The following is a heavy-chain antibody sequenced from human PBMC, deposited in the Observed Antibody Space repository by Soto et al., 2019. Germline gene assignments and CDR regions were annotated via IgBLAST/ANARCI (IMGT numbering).Heavy chain of an antibody. D-gene: IGHD4-4*01. CDR3: ARDGVAVTTGISGY. J-gene: IGHJ4*02. CDR1: GYTFTNYW. CDR2: IYVGDSDT. V-gene: IGHV5-51*01. Sequence: GASLQISCKASGYTFTNYWIGWVRQMPGKGLEWMGIIYVGDSDTRYSPSFQGQVTISADKSVTTAYLQWSSLKASDSAMYYCARDGVAVTTGISGYWGQGTLVTVSS.